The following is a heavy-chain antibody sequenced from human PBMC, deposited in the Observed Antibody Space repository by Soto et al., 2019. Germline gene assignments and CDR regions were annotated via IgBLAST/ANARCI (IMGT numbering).Heavy chain of an antibody. Sequence: QVQLVESGGGVVQPGRSLRLSCAASGFTFSSYGMHWVRQAPGKGLEWVAVIWYDGSNKYYADSVKGRFTISRDNSKNTLYLQMNSLRAEDTAVYYCAREEYCISTSCSDYYYYGMDVWGQGTTVTVSS. CDR3: AREEYCISTSCSDYYYYGMDV. CDR1: GFTFSSYG. V-gene: IGHV3-33*01. CDR2: IWYDGSNK. J-gene: IGHJ6*02. D-gene: IGHD2-2*01.